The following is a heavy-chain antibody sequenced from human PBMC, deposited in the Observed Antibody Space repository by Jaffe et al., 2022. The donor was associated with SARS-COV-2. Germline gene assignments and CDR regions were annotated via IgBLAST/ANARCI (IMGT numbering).Heavy chain of an antibody. V-gene: IGHV3-66*02. Sequence: EVQLVESGGGLVQPGGSLRLSCAGSGIIVSSNYMNWVRQAPGKGLEWVSVIYSGGSTFYADSVKGRFTISRDNSKNTLYLQMNSLRAEDTAVYYCARDSYGMDVWGQGTTVTVSS. CDR1: GIIVSSNY. J-gene: IGHJ6*02. CDR3: ARDSYGMDV. CDR2: IYSGGST.